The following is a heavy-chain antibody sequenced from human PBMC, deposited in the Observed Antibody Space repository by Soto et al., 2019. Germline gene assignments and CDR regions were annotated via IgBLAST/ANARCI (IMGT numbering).Heavy chain of an antibody. J-gene: IGHJ6*02. V-gene: IGHV6-1*01. CDR3: ARVLTGTNHGMDV. CDR2: TYYSSKWYN. Sequence: PSQTLSLTCAVSGDSVSSNSAAWNWIRQSPSRGLEWLGRTYYSSKWYNEYAVSVKSRININPDTSKNQFSLQLNSVTPEDTAAYSCARVLTGTNHGMDVWGQGTTVTVSS. CDR1: GDSVSSNSAA. D-gene: IGHD1-20*01.